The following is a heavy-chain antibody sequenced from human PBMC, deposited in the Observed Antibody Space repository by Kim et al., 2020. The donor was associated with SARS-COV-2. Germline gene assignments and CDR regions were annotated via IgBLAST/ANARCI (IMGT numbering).Heavy chain of an antibody. Sequence: GESLKISCKGSGYSFTSYWISWVRQMPGKGLEWMGRIDPSDSYTNYSPSFQGHVTISADKSISTAYLQWSSLKASDTAMYYCARHVPSVQFGWYAYLIDYGGQGTLVTVSS. CDR3: ARHVPSVQFGWYAYLIDY. V-gene: IGHV5-10-1*01. D-gene: IGHD6-19*01. CDR1: GYSFTSYW. J-gene: IGHJ4*02. CDR2: IDPSDSYT.